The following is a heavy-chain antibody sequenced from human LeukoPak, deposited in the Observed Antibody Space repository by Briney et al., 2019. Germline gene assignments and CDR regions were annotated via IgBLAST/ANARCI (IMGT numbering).Heavy chain of an antibody. CDR2: ISSSSDYI. CDR1: GFTFSGYG. Sequence: GGSLRLSCGGSGFTFSGYGMSWVRLAPGKGLEWVSSISSSSDYIHYADSVKGRLTTSRDNAKNSVYLQMNSLRAEDTAVYYCARENYYDGSGYYTYHHYMDVWGKGTTVTVSS. D-gene: IGHD3-22*01. CDR3: ARENYYDGSGYYTYHHYMDV. V-gene: IGHV3-21*01. J-gene: IGHJ6*03.